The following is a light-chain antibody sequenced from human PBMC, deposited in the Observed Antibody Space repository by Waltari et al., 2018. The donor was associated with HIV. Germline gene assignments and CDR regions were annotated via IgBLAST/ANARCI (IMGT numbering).Light chain of an antibody. V-gene: IGKV2-28*01. Sequence: PLSLSVTPGDPAPLPLTSDQSLRHTDGHNYLNWYIQKPRQSPQPLISLASKRETGVPARFGGSGAGTVFTLKINALEAGDAGMYYCMQTLQIPLTFARGTRVEIK. CDR3: MQTLQIPLT. CDR2: LAS. CDR1: QSLRHTDGHNY. J-gene: IGKJ4*01.